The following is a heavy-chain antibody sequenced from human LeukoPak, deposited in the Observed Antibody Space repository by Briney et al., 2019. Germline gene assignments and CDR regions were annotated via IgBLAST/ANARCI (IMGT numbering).Heavy chain of an antibody. CDR1: GFTFSSYG. J-gene: IGHJ4*02. CDR2: ISYDGSNK. V-gene: IGHV3-30*18. Sequence: GGSLRLSCAASGFTFSSYGMPWVRQAPGKGLEWVAVISYDGSNKYYADSVKGRFTISRDNSKNTLYLQMNSLRAEDTAVYYCAKESYSSGWDGGFDYWGQGTLVTVSS. D-gene: IGHD6-19*01. CDR3: AKESYSSGWDGGFDY.